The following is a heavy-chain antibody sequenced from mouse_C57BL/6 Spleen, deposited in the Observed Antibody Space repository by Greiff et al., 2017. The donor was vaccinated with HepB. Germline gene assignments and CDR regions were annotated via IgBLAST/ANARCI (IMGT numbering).Heavy chain of an antibody. CDR3: ARGGMVRDYFDY. V-gene: IGHV1-81*01. CDR1: GYTFTSYG. CDR2: IYPRSGNN. D-gene: IGHD2-13*01. J-gene: IGHJ2*01. Sequence: QVQLQQSGAELARPGASVKLSCTASGYTFTSYGISWVKQRTGQGLEWIGEIYPRSGNNYYNETFKGKATLTADKASSTAYMGLRRLTSEYSAVYCCARGGMVRDYFDYWGQGTTLTVSS.